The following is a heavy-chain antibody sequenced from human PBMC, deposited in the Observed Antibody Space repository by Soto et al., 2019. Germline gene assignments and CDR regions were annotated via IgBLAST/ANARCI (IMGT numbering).Heavy chain of an antibody. CDR2: ISYDGSNK. CDR3: AREYCSGGSCYGDADYYYYYGMDV. J-gene: IGHJ6*02. Sequence: GGSLRLSCAASGFTFSSYAMHWVRQAPGKGLEWVAVISYDGSNKYYADSVKGLFTISRDNSKNTLYLQMNSLRAEDTAVYYCAREYCSGGSCYGDADYYYYYGMDVWGQGTTVTVSS. D-gene: IGHD2-15*01. V-gene: IGHV3-30-3*01. CDR1: GFTFSSYA.